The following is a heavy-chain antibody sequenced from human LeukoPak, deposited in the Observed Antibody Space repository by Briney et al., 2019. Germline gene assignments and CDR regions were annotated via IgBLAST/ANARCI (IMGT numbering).Heavy chain of an antibody. Sequence: QPGGSLRFSCAASGFTFSSYEMNWVRQAPGKGLKWVSNISSSGSTIYYADSVKGRFTISRDIAKTSLYLQMNSLRAEDTAVYYCARSGEFFPYYGMDVWGKGTTVTVSS. CDR1: GFTFSSYE. J-gene: IGHJ6*04. V-gene: IGHV3-48*03. D-gene: IGHD3-10*01. CDR3: ARSGEFFPYYGMDV. CDR2: ISSSGSTI.